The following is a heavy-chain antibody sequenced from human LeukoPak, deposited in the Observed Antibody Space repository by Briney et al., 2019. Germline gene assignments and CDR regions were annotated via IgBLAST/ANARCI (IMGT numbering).Heavy chain of an antibody. CDR1: GGSISTYY. J-gene: IGHJ6*03. D-gene: IGHD2-21*01. V-gene: IGHV4-59*08. CDR3: ARVGYYPDYYMDV. Sequence: SETLSLTCTVSGGSISTYYWSWIRQPPGKGLEWIGYIYFSGSTDYNPSLKSRVTMSVDTSKNQFSLNLSSVTAADTAVYYCARVGYYPDYYMDVWGKGTTVTVSS. CDR2: IYFSGST.